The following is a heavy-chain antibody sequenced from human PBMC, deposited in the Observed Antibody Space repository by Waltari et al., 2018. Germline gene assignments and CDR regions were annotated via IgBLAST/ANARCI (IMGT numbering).Heavy chain of an antibody. D-gene: IGHD3-10*01. CDR3: AKDSGLFDY. Sequence: VQLHESGPGLVKPSETLSLTCAVSGQSVSSGYYWGWIRQPPGKGLEWVSAISGSGGSTYYADSVKGRFTISRDNSKNTLYLQMNSLRAEDTAVYYCAKDSGLFDYWGQGTLVTVSS. J-gene: IGHJ4*02. CDR2: ISGSGGST. V-gene: IGHV3-23*01. CDR1: GQSVSSGYY.